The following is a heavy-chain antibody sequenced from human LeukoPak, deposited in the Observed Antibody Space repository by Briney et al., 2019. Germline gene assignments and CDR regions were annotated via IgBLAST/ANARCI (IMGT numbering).Heavy chain of an antibody. CDR1: GYTFTGYY. J-gene: IGHJ5*02. CDR3: ARSPPTRRSWFDP. V-gene: IGHV1-2*02. Sequence: ASVKVSCKASGYTFTGYYMHWVRQAPGQGLEWMGWINPNSGGTNYAQKFQGRVTMTRDTSISTAYMELSRLRSDDTAVYYCARSPPTRRSWFDPWGQGTLVTVSS. CDR2: INPNSGGT.